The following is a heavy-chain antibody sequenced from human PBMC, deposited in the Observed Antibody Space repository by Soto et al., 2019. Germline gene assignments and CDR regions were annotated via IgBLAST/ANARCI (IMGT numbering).Heavy chain of an antibody. CDR2: IYTGGST. J-gene: IGHJ4*02. Sequence: GGSLRLSCAASGFTVSSKYMSWVRQAPGKGLEYVSIIYTGGSTFYADSVKGRFTISRDKSNNMVYLQMNSLRVEDTALYFCARGYIGSFDYWGQGTLVTVSS. V-gene: IGHV3-53*01. CDR1: GFTVSSKY. CDR3: ARGYIGSFDY. D-gene: IGHD1-1*01.